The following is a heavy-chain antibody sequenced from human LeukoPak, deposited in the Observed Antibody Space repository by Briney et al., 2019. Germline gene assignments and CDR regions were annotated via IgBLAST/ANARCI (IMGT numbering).Heavy chain of an antibody. D-gene: IGHD2-21*02. CDR1: GGSISSYY. CDR2: IYYSGST. CDR3: ARGRGVVTAIHLDY. Sequence: SETLSLTCTVSGGSISSYYWSWIRQPPGKGLEWIGYIYYSGSTNYNPSLKSRVTISVDTSKNQFSLKLSSVTAADTAVYYCARGRGVVTAIHLDYWGQGTLVTVSS. J-gene: IGHJ4*02. V-gene: IGHV4-59*01.